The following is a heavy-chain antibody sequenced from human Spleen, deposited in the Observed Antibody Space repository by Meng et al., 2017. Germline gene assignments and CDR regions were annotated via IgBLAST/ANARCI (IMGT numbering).Heavy chain of an antibody. D-gene: IGHD3-10*01. J-gene: IGHJ4*02. V-gene: IGHV7-4-1*02. CDR2: MNTKTGEP. Sequence: QVQLVQSGAEVMKPGASVKVSCKASGYTFTGYYMHWVRQAPGQGLEWMGWMNTKTGEPTYVQGFTGRFVFSLDTSVSTAYLQINSLQADDTAVYYCARVAGSNVGEFEYWGQGTLVTVSS. CDR1: GYTFTGYY. CDR3: ARVAGSNVGEFEY.